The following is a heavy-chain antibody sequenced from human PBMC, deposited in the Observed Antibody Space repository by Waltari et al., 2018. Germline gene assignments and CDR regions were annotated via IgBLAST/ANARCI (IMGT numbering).Heavy chain of an antibody. Sequence: EVQLVQSGAEVKKPGATVKISCKVSGYTFTDYYMHWVQQAPGKGLEWMGLVDPEDDATIYAETFQGRVTITADTSTDTAYMELSSLRSEDTAVYYCATSSPTYYYGSGLSYWGQGTLVTVSS. D-gene: IGHD3-10*01. CDR3: ATSSPTYYYGSGLSY. CDR2: VDPEDDAT. CDR1: GYTFTDYY. V-gene: IGHV1-69-2*01. J-gene: IGHJ4*02.